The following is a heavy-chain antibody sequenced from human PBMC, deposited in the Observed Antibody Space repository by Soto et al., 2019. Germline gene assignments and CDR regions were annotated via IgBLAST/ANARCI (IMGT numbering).Heavy chain of an antibody. D-gene: IGHD5-18*01. CDR3: ARGPRQLWLFLPFDY. V-gene: IGHV1-18*04. CDR2: ISAYNGNT. Sequence: ASVKVSCKASGYTFTSYGISWVRQAPGQGLEWMGWISAYNGNTNYAQKLQGRATMTTDTSTSTAYMELRSLRSDDTAVYYCARGPRQLWLFLPFDYWGQGTLVTVSS. J-gene: IGHJ4*02. CDR1: GYTFTSYG.